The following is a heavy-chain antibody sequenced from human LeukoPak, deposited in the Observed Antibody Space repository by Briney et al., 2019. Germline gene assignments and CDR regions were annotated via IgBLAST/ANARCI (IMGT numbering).Heavy chain of an antibody. D-gene: IGHD3-10*01. CDR1: GFTFSDYW. J-gene: IGHJ4*02. V-gene: IGHV3-74*01. Sequence: PGGSLRLPCAASGFTFSDYWIHWVRQAPGKGLVWVSRINTDGSITNYADSVKGRFSISRDNAKNTLHLQMSSLRAEDTAVYYCARDRGPRTGFMVREAYDYWGQGTLVTVSS. CDR3: ARDRGPRTGFMVREAYDY. CDR2: INTDGSIT.